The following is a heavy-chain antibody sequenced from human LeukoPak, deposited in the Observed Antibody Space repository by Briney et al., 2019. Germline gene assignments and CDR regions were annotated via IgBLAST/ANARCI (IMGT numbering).Heavy chain of an antibody. Sequence: SETLSLTCTVSGGSISSYYWSWIRQPPGKGLEWIGEINHSGSTNYNPSLKSRVTISVDTSKNQFSLKLSSVTAADTAVYYCARGRYNFYWGQGTLVTVSS. D-gene: IGHD5-24*01. V-gene: IGHV4-34*01. CDR3: ARGRYNFY. CDR1: GGSISSYY. CDR2: INHSGST. J-gene: IGHJ4*02.